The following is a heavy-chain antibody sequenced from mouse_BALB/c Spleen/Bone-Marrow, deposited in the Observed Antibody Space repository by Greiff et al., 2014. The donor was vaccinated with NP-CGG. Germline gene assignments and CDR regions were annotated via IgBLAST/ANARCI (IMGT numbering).Heavy chain of an antibody. CDR2: IDPYSGGT. D-gene: IGHD2-12*01. J-gene: IGHJ4*01. CDR1: GYSFTGYN. CDR3: ARSLLRRDALDY. V-gene: IGHV1S135*01. Sequence: EVQLQQSGPELEKPGASVRISCKASGYSFTGYNINWVRQSNGKSLEWIGYIDPYSGGTSYYQRFKDRATLTVDKSSSTAYMQLKGLTSEDSAVYYCARSLLRRDALDYWGQGTSVTVSS.